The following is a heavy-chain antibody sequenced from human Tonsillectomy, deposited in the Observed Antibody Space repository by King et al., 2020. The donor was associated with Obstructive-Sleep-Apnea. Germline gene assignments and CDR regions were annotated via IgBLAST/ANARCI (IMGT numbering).Heavy chain of an antibody. Sequence: VQLQQWGAGLLKPSETLSLTCAVYGGSFSGYYWSWIRQPPGKGLEWIGEINHSGSTNYNPSLKSRVTISVDTSKNQFSLKLSSVTAPDTAVYYCARAIAAAGRVRPTDKTKSGKPFDYWGQGTLVTVSS. CDR1: GGSFSGYY. CDR2: INHSGST. J-gene: IGHJ4*02. V-gene: IGHV4-34*01. D-gene: IGHD6-13*01. CDR3: ARAIAAAGRVRPTDKTKSGKPFDY.